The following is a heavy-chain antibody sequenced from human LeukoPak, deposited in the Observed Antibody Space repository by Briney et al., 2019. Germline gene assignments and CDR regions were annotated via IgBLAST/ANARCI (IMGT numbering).Heavy chain of an antibody. J-gene: IGHJ4*02. D-gene: IGHD6-19*01. CDR2: TSGSGGST. CDR1: GFTFSSYA. V-gene: IGHV3-23*01. Sequence: GGSLRLSCAASGFTFSSYAMSWVRQAPGKGLEWVSATSGSGGSTYYADSVKGRFTISRDNSKNTLYLQMNSLRADDKAVYYCAKDRAMAGKEFDYWGQGTLVTVSS. CDR3: AKDRAMAGKEFDY.